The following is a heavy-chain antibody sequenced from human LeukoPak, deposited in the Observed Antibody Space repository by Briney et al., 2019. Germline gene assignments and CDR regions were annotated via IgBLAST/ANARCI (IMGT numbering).Heavy chain of an antibody. D-gene: IGHD2-2*01. CDR3: AKGAEFCTTTCPADYYYFNYYYMNV. CDR2: IRYDGSNK. V-gene: IGHV3-30*02. Sequence: RPGGSLRLSCAASGFTFSSYGMHWVRQAPGKGLEWVAFIRYDGSNKYYADSVKGRFTISRDNSKTTLYLQMNSLGAEDTAVYYCAKGAEFCTTTCPADYYYFNYYYMNVWGKGTTVTVSS. J-gene: IGHJ6*03. CDR1: GFTFSSYG.